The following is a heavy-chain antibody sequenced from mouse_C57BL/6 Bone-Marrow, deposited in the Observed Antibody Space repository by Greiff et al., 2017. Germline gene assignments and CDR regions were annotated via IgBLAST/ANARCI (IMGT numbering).Heavy chain of an antibody. Sequence: VKVVESGPELVKPGASVKISCKASGYAFSSSWMNWVKQRPGKGLEWIGRIYPGDGDTNYNGKFKGKATLTADKSSSTAYMQLSSLTSEDSAVYFCARGGGNYEYFEVWGTGTTVTVAS. CDR3: ARGGGNYEYFEV. CDR2: IYPGDGDT. D-gene: IGHD2-1*01. V-gene: IGHV1-82*01. CDR1: GYAFSSSW. J-gene: IGHJ1*03.